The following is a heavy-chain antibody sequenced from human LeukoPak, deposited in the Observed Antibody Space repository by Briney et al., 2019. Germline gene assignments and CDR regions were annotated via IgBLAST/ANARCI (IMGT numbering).Heavy chain of an antibody. J-gene: IGHJ4*02. V-gene: IGHV3-66*01. D-gene: IGHD5-18*01. CDR3: ARETEGNSYGYRALDY. CDR2: IDSGGST. Sequence: GGSLRLSCAASGFTVNTNHMSWVRQAPGKGLEWVSEIDSGGSTFYAHSVKGRFTVSRDISKDMLYLQMNSLRAEDTAVYYCARETEGNSYGYRALDYWGQGTLVTVSS. CDR1: GFTVNTNH.